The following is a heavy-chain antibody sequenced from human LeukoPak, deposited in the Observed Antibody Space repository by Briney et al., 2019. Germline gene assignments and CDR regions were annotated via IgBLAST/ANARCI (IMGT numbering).Heavy chain of an antibody. CDR3: ARGCDYSDSSGYCY. D-gene: IGHD3-22*01. CDR2: ISSSSTTI. J-gene: IGHJ4*02. V-gene: IGHV3-48*02. CDR1: GFTFSSYG. Sequence: GGSLRLSCAASGFTFSSYGMNWVRQAPGKGLEWVSYISSSSTTIYYADSVKGRFTISRDNAKNSLYLHMNSLRDEDTAVYYCARGCDYSDSSGYCYWGQGTLVTVSS.